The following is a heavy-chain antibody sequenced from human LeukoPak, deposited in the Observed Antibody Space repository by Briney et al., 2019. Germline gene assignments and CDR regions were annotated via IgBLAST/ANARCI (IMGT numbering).Heavy chain of an antibody. CDR3: TRVPVDIVATPTDY. J-gene: IGHJ4*02. CDR1: GFTFGDYA. D-gene: IGHD5-12*01. CDR2: IRSKAYGGTT. Sequence: GGSLRLSCTASGFTFGDYAMSWVRQAPGKGLEWVGFIRSKAYGGTTEYAASVKGRFTISRDDSKSIAYLQMNSLKTEDTAVYYCTRVPVDIVATPTDYWGQGTLVTVSS. V-gene: IGHV3-49*04.